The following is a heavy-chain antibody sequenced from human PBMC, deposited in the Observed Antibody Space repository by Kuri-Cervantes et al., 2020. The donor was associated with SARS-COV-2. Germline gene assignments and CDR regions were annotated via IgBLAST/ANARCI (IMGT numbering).Heavy chain of an antibody. CDR3: ARHGENDFWSGYDAFDI. Sequence: SLKISCAASGFTFDDYAMHWVRQAPGKGLEWVSGISWNSGSIGYADPVKGRFTISRDNAKNSLYLQMNSLRAEDTAVYYCARHGENDFWSGYDAFDIWGQGTMVTVSS. J-gene: IGHJ3*02. CDR1: GFTFDDYA. CDR2: ISWNSGSI. V-gene: IGHV3-9*01. D-gene: IGHD3-3*01.